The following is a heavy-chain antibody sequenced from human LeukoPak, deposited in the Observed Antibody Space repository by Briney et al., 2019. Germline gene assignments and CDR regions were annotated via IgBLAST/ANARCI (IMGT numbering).Heavy chain of an antibody. CDR3: AKDLLGLRYFGFPEH. Sequence: GGSLRLSCAASGFTFSDYYMSWIRQAPGKGLEWVSYISSSGSTIYYADSVKGRFTISRDNAKDSLYLQMNSLRAEDTAVYYCAKDLLGLRYFGFPEHWGQGTLVTVSS. J-gene: IGHJ4*02. D-gene: IGHD3-9*01. CDR2: ISSSGSTI. CDR1: GFTFSDYY. V-gene: IGHV3-11*01.